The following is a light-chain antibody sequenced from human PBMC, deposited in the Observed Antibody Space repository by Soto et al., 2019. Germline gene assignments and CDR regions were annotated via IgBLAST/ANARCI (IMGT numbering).Light chain of an antibody. CDR1: QSISSW. J-gene: IGKJ1*01. CDR3: QQYNSYPWT. CDR2: DAS. Sequence: DIQMTQSPSTLSASVGDRVTITCRASQSISSWLSWYQQKPGKAPKLLIYDASSLESGVPPRFRGSGSGTEFTLTITSLQPDDFATYYCQQYNSYPWTFGQGTKVDIK. V-gene: IGKV1-5*01.